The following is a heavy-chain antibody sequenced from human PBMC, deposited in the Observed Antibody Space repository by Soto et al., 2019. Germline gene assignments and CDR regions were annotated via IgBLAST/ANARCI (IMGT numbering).Heavy chain of an antibody. J-gene: IGHJ4*02. CDR2: ISAYNGNT. V-gene: IGHV1-18*01. CDR3: ARDSEYCSSSPSDHFDL. Sequence: ASVKVSCKASGYTFTSYGISWVRQAPGQGLEWMGWISAYNGNTNYAQKLQGRVTMTTDTSTSTAYMELRSLRSDDTAVYYCARDSEYCSSSPSDHFDLWGQGTLVTVSS. D-gene: IGHD6-6*01. CDR1: GYTFTSYG.